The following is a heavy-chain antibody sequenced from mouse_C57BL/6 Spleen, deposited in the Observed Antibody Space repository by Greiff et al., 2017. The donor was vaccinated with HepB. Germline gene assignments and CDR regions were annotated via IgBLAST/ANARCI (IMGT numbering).Heavy chain of an antibody. CDR1: GYSFTDYN. Sequence: VQLKQSGPELVKPGASVKISCKASGYSFTDYNMNWVKQSNGKSLEWIGVINPNYGTTSYNQKFKGKATLTVDQSSSTAYMQLNSLTSEDSAVYYCARIITTVVSYYAMDYWGQGTSVTVSS. CDR2: INPNYGTT. D-gene: IGHD1-1*01. J-gene: IGHJ4*01. V-gene: IGHV1-39*01. CDR3: ARIITTVVSYYAMDY.